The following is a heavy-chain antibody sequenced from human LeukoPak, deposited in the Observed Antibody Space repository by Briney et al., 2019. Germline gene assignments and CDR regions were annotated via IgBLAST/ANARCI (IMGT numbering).Heavy chain of an antibody. V-gene: IGHV4-59*01. CDR2: IYYSGST. D-gene: IGHD3-9*01. CDR1: GGSISSYY. CDR3: ARVLYYDILTASYYYYMDV. Sequence: SETLSLTCTVSGGSISSYYWSWIRQPPGKGLEWIGYIYYSGSTNYNPSLKSRVTISVDTSKNQFSLKLSSVTAADTAVYYCARVLYYDILTASYYYYMDVWGKGTTVTVSS. J-gene: IGHJ6*03.